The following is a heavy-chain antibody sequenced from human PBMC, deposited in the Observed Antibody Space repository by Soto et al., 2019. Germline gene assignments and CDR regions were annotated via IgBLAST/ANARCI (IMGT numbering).Heavy chain of an antibody. V-gene: IGHV1-18*01. J-gene: IGHJ4*02. CDR3: AREGAIRYCSGGSCSTGSLDY. D-gene: IGHD2-15*01. CDR1: GYTFTSYG. Sequence: AAPVKVSCKASGYTFTSYGISWVRQAPGQGLEWMGWISAYNGNTNYAQKLQGRVTMTTDTSTSTAYMELRSLRSDDTAVYYCAREGAIRYCSGGSCSTGSLDYWGQGTLVTVSS. CDR2: ISAYNGNT.